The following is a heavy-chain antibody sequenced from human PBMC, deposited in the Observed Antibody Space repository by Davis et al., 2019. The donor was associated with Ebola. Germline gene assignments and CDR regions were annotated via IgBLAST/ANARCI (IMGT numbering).Heavy chain of an antibody. CDR3: ARGPMIVVVIASTDDAFDI. CDR1: GYTFTSYY. D-gene: IGHD3-22*01. CDR2: INPSGGST. Sequence: AASVKVSCKASGYTFTSYYMHWVRQAPGQGLEWMGIINPSGGSTSYAQKFQGRVTMTRDTSTSTVYMELSSLRSEDTAVYYCARGPMIVVVIASTDDAFDIWGQGTMVTVSS. J-gene: IGHJ3*02. V-gene: IGHV1-46*01.